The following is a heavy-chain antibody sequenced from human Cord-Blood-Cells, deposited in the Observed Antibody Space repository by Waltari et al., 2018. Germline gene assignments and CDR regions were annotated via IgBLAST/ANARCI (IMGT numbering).Heavy chain of an antibody. D-gene: IGHD3-10*01. CDR1: GYPLTELS. J-gene: IGHJ4*02. CDR2: FDPEDGET. Sequence: QVQLVQSGAEVKKPGASVKVSCKFSGYPLTELSMHWGRQGPGKGLEWLGGFDPEDGETSYAQKFQGRVTMTEDTSTDTAYMELSSLRSEDTAVYYCATIWFGRRDYWGQGTLVTVSS. V-gene: IGHV1-24*01. CDR3: ATIWFGRRDY.